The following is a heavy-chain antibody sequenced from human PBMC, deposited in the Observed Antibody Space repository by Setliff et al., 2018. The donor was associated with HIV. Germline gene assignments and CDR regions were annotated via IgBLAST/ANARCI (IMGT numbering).Heavy chain of an antibody. CDR1: GGSISEYY. CDR3: ARSLVPSGYYYGRHAFDI. V-gene: IGHV4-59*08. Sequence: PSETLSLTCTVSGGSISEYYWSWIRQPPGKGLEWIGYIDYSGSTNHNASLKSRLTMSIDTSKNQFSLRVNSVTAADTAVYYCARSLVPSGYYYGRHAFDIWGQGTKVTVSS. J-gene: IGHJ3*02. CDR2: IDYSGST. D-gene: IGHD3-22*01.